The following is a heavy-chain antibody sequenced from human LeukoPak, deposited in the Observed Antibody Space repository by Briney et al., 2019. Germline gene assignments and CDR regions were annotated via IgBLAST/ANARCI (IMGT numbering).Heavy chain of an antibody. CDR3: AKNFLGSENYSWYFDL. Sequence: GGSLRLSCAASGFTFSSDGMSWVRQAPGKGLEWVSSISASGGGTVYADSVKGRVTISRDNSKTTLYLQMNSLRAEDTAVYSCAKNFLGSENYSWYFDLWGRGTLVTVSS. J-gene: IGHJ2*01. CDR1: GFTFSSDG. CDR2: ISASGGGT. D-gene: IGHD1-7*01. V-gene: IGHV3-23*01.